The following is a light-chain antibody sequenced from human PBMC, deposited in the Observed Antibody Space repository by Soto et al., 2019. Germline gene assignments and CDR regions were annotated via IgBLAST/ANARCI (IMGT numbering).Light chain of an antibody. Sequence: DIVMTQSPDSLAVSLGERATINCKSSQSVLYSPNNKNYLAWYQQKPGQPPKLLIYWASTRKSGVPDRISGSGSGTDFTLNISSLQAEDVAVYSCQQYYSVPWTFGQGTKVEMK. CDR1: QSVLYSPNNKNY. V-gene: IGKV4-1*01. CDR2: WAS. CDR3: QQYYSVPWT. J-gene: IGKJ1*01.